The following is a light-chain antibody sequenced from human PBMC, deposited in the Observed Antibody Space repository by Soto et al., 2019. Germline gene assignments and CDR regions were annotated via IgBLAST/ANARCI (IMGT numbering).Light chain of an antibody. V-gene: IGKV3-20*01. J-gene: IGKJ1*01. CDR3: QQYGSTGT. Sequence: SQSAAALSLSPRAIAALPCRASQSVCSYLLWYLQKPGQAPRLLIYVASNRATGIPDRFSGSGSGTDFTLTISRVEPEDFAVYYCQQYGSTGTFGQGTRVEIK. CDR1: QSVCSY. CDR2: VAS.